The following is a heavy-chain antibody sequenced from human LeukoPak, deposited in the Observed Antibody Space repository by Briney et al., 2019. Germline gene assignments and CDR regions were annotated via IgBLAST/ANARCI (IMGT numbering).Heavy chain of an antibody. CDR1: GGPVRRGSYH. Sequence: SETLSLTCTVWGGPVRRGSYHWIWLRAPPGKGGEGWGYIYYSGSTNYNPSLKSRVTISVDTSKNQFSLKLSSVTAADTAVYYCARENYDILTGYNGMDVWGKGTTVTVSS. CDR2: IYYSGST. CDR3: ARENYDILTGYNGMDV. D-gene: IGHD3-9*01. J-gene: IGHJ6*04. V-gene: IGHV4-61*01.